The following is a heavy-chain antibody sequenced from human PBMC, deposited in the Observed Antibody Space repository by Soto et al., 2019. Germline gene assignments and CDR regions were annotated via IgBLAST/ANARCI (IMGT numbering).Heavy chain of an antibody. J-gene: IGHJ6*02. CDR1: GGSISSSSYY. V-gene: IGHV4-39*07. Sequence: PSETLSLTCTVSGGSISSSSYYWGWIRQPPGKGLEWIGSIFYSGSTYYNPSLKSRVTISLDTSKNQFSLKLISVTAADTAVYYCARERWSVYYYYGMDVWGQGTTVTVSS. CDR2: IFYSGST. CDR3: ARERWSVYYYYGMDV. D-gene: IGHD2-15*01.